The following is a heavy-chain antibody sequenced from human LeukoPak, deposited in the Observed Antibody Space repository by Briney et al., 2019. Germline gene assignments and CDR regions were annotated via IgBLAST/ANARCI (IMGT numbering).Heavy chain of an antibody. J-gene: IGHJ3*02. CDR3: ARNKRMTPNDAFDI. Sequence: GGSLRLSCAASGFTVSSSYMNWVRQVPGKGLEWVSVIYRDGTTYYADSVKSRFTISRDNSKNTLYLQMNSLRAEDTAMYYCARNKRMTPNDAFDIWGQGTVVTVSS. CDR2: IYRDGTT. V-gene: IGHV3-53*01. CDR1: GFTVSSSY. D-gene: IGHD2-15*01.